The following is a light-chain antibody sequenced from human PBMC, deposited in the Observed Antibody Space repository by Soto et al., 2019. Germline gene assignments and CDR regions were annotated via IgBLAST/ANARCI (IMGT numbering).Light chain of an antibody. CDR3: SVHASGSTNVV. Sequence: QSALTQPPSASGSPGQSVAISCSGSSSDIGAHKFVSWYQQHPGKAPKLMIYEVTKQPSGVPDRFSGSKSGNTASLTVSGLQAEDEADYYCSVHASGSTNVVFGGGTKLTVL. V-gene: IGLV2-8*01. CDR2: EVT. J-gene: IGLJ2*01. CDR1: SSDIGAHKF.